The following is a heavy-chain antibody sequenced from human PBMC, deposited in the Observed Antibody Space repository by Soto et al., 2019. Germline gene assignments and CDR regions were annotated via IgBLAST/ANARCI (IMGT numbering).Heavy chain of an antibody. CDR3: AARSTQWLVY. Sequence: GGSLRLSCAASGFTVSSNYMSWVRQAPGKGLEWVSVIYSGGSTYYADSVKGRLTISRHNSKNTLYLQMNSLRAEDTAVYYCAARSTQWLVYWGQGTLVTVSS. J-gene: IGHJ4*02. D-gene: IGHD6-19*01. V-gene: IGHV3-53*04. CDR1: GFTVSSNY. CDR2: IYSGGST.